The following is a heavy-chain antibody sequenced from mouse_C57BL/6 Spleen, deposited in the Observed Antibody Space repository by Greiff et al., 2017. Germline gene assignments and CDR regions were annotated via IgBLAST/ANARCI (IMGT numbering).Heavy chain of an antibody. D-gene: IGHD1-1*01. J-gene: IGHJ2*01. CDR2: IDPSDSET. CDR1: GYTFTSYW. CDR3: ARDYYGSSWYMDY. Sequence: VQLQQPGAELVRPGSSVKLSCKASGYTFTSYWMHWVKQRPIQGLEWIGNIDPSDSETHYNQKFKDKATLTVDKSSSTAYMQLSSLTSEDSAVYYCARDYYGSSWYMDYWGQGTTLTVSS. V-gene: IGHV1-52*01.